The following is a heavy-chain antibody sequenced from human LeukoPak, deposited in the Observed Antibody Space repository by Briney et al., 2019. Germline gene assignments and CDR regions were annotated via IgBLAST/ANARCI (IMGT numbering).Heavy chain of an antibody. CDR3: AKGPIAVAGSSYFDY. Sequence: GSLRLSCAASGFTFTTYWMNWVRQAPGKGLEWVSSISSSSSYIYYADSVKGRFTISRDNAKNSLYLQMNSLRAEDTAVYYGAKGPIAVAGSSYFDYWGQGTLVTVSS. CDR1: GFTFTTYW. J-gene: IGHJ4*02. CDR2: ISSSSSYI. V-gene: IGHV3-21*04. D-gene: IGHD6-19*01.